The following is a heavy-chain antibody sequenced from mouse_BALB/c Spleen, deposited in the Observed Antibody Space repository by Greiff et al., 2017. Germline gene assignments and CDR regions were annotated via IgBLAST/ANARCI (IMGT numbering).Heavy chain of an antibody. CDR1: GFSLTSYG. CDR2: IWAGGST. D-gene: IGHD2-10*02. J-gene: IGHJ3*01. CDR3: VREGYGNYAY. V-gene: IGHV2-9*02. Sequence: VMLVESGPGLVAPSQSLSITCTVSGFSLTSYGVHWVRQPPGKGLEWLGVIWAGGSTNYNSALMSRLSISKDNSKSQVFLKMNSLQTDDTAMYYCVREGYGNYAYWGQGTLVTVSA.